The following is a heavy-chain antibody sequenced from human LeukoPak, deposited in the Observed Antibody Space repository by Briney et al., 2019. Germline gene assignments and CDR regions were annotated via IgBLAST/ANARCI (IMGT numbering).Heavy chain of an antibody. D-gene: IGHD3-10*01. J-gene: IGHJ5*02. CDR2: ISGSGGST. V-gene: IGHV3-23*01. Sequence: GGSLRLSCAASGFTFSSYAMSWVRQAPGKGLEWVSAISGSGGSTYYADSVKGRFTISRDNSKNTLYLQMNSLRAEDTAVYYCARGDYGSGTYLWGSWGQGILVTVSP. CDR3: ARGDYGSGTYLWGS. CDR1: GFTFSSYA.